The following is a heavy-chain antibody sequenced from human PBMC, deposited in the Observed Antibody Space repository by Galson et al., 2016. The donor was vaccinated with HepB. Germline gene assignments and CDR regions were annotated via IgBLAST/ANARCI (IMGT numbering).Heavy chain of an antibody. CDR1: GFTFSSYW. Sequence: SLRLSCAASGFTFSSYWMHWVRQAPGKGLVWVSRINSDGSSTSYADSVKGRFTISRDNAKNTLYLQMNSLRAEDTAVYCCARASLHMVRGVSQWYFDLWGRGTLVSVSS. CDR2: INSDGSST. CDR3: ARASLHMVRGVSQWYFDL. V-gene: IGHV3-74*01. J-gene: IGHJ2*01. D-gene: IGHD3-10*01.